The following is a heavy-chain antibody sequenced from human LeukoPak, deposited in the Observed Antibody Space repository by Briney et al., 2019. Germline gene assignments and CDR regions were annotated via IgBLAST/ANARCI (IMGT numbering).Heavy chain of an antibody. CDR2: IFRSGTT. D-gene: IGHD3-10*01. Sequence: SETLSPTCTVSGGSISRYYWTWVRQPPGKGLEWIGYIFRSGTTNYNPALKSRVTISVESSKNQVSLRLNSVTAADTAVYYCARADGWHYGSGSQYDYWGQGTLVTVSS. CDR1: GGSISRYY. CDR3: ARADGWHYGSGSQYDY. J-gene: IGHJ4*02. V-gene: IGHV4-59*01.